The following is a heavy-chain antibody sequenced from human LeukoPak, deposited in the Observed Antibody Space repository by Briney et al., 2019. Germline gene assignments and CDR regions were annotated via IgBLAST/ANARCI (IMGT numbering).Heavy chain of an antibody. J-gene: IGHJ4*02. Sequence: GGSLRLSCAASGSGFTFNNYWMHWVRQAPGKGLVWVSRINSDGSSTSYADSVKGRFTISRDNAKNTLYLQMNSLRAEDTAVYYCARGQYYDILTGPYYFDYWGQGTLVTVSS. CDR3: ARGQYYDILTGPYYFDY. CDR1: GSGFTFNNYW. D-gene: IGHD3-9*01. CDR2: INSDGSST. V-gene: IGHV3-74*01.